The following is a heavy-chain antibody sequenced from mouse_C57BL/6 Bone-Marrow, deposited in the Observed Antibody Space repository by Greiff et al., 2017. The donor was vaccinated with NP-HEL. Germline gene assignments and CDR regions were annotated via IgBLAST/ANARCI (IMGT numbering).Heavy chain of an antibody. CDR2: IDPSDSYT. CDR3: AREITTPLYYFDY. D-gene: IGHD2-4*01. Sequence: QVQLQQPGAELVRPGTSVKLSCKASGYTFTSYWMHWVKQRPGQGLEWIGVIDPSDSYTNYNQKFKGKATLTVDTSSSTAYMQLSSLTSEDSAVYYCAREITTPLYYFDYWGQGTTLTVSS. J-gene: IGHJ2*01. CDR1: GYTFTSYW. V-gene: IGHV1-59*01.